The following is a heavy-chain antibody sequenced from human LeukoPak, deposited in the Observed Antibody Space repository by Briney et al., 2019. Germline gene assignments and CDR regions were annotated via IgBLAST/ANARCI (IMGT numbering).Heavy chain of an antibody. D-gene: IGHD3-9*01. Sequence: GGSLRLSCAASGFTFSSYSMNWVRQAPGKGLEWVSSISSSSYIYYADSVKGRFTISRDNAKNSLYLQMNSLRAEDTAVYYCATRLRYFDWLFHDAFDIWGQGTMVTVSS. CDR1: GFTFSSYS. CDR3: ATRLRYFDWLFHDAFDI. V-gene: IGHV3-21*01. CDR2: ISSSSYI. J-gene: IGHJ3*02.